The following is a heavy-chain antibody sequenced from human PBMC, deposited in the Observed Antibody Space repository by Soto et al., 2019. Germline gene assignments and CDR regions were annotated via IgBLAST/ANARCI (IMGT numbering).Heavy chain of an antibody. Sequence: GGSLRLSCSASGFTFSSYAMHWVRQAPGKGLEYVSAISTIGGRTYFADSVKGRFTISRDNSKNTLYLQMNSLRAEDTAVYYCAKDPTYYDFWSGYYTNNWFDPWGQGTLVTVSS. CDR1: GFTFSSYA. V-gene: IGHV3-64*04. CDR2: ISTIGGRT. J-gene: IGHJ5*02. D-gene: IGHD3-3*01. CDR3: AKDPTYYDFWSGYYTNNWFDP.